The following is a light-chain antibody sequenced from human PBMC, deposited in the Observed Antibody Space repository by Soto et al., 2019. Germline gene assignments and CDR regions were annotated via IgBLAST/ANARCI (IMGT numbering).Light chain of an antibody. CDR1: NKDIVDYTY. V-gene: IGLV2-8*01. Sequence: QSVLTHGPPAIRAPGQSVTTSRTITNKDIVDYTYVSWYQQHPGKAPKLMISEVSKRPSGVPDRFSGSKSGNTASLTVSGLQAEDGADYYCSSYAGSHHLGFVFGTGTKVTVL. J-gene: IGLJ1*01. CDR2: EVS. CDR3: SSYAGSHHLGFV.